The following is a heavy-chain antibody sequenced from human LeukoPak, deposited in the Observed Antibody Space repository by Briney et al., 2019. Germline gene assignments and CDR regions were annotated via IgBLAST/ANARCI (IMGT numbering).Heavy chain of an antibody. Sequence: GGSLRLSCAASGFTFSSYGMHWVRQAPGKGLEWVAVISYDGSNKYYADSVKGRFTISRDNSKNTLYLQMNSLRAGDAAVYYYAKAPVTTCSGAYCYPFDYWSQGTLVTVSS. V-gene: IGHV3-30*18. CDR3: AKAPVTTCSGAYCYPFDY. J-gene: IGHJ4*02. CDR1: GFTFSSYG. D-gene: IGHD2-15*01. CDR2: ISYDGSNK.